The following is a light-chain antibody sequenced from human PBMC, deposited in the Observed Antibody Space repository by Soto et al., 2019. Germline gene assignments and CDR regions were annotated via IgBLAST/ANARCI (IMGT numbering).Light chain of an antibody. CDR1: QSISSW. CDR3: QQYNSYSLYT. J-gene: IGKJ2*01. V-gene: IGKV1-5*01. Sequence: TQMTQSPPTLSASVGDRDTITSRASQSISSWVAWYQQKPGKAQKLVIYDASSLESGVPSRFSGSGSGTEFTLTISSLQPDDFATYYCQQYNSYSLYTFGQGTKLEIK. CDR2: DAS.